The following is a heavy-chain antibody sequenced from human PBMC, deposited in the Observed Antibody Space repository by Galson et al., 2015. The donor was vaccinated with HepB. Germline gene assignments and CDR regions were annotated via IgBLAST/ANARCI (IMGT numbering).Heavy chain of an antibody. Sequence: QVQLQESGPGLVKPSETLSLTCTVSGGSISSYYWSWIRQPPGKGLEWIGYIYYSGSTNYNPSLKSRVTISVDTSKNQFSLKLSSVTAADTAVYYGARHPQKYNWFDPWGQGTLVTVSS. J-gene: IGHJ5*02. CDR2: IYYSGST. V-gene: IGHV4-59*08. CDR3: ARHPQKYNWFDP. CDR1: GGSISSYY.